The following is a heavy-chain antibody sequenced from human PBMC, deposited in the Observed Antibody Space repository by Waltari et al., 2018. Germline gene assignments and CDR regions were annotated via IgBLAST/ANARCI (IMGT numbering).Heavy chain of an antibody. J-gene: IGHJ3*02. V-gene: IGHV4-61*02. D-gene: IGHD7-27*01. CDR3: ASHLRPGNWGARHDAFDI. Sequence: QVQLQESGPGLVKPSQTLSLTCTVSGGSISSGSYYWSWIRQPAGKGLEWIGRIYTSGSTNYNPSLKSRVTISVDTSKNQFSLKLSSVTAADTAVYYCASHLRPGNWGARHDAFDIWGQGTMVTVSS. CDR1: GGSISSGSYY. CDR2: IYTSGST.